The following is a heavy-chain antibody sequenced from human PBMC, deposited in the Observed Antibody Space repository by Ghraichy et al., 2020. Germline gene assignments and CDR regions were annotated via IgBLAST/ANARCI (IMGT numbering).Heavy chain of an antibody. CDR2: ISADGSST. Sequence: GESLNISCAASGFTFNNYNMNWVRQAPGKGLEWVSRISADGSSTTYADSVRGRFTISRDNARNTLYLQMDSLRAEDTAVYYCARGGRYYYMDVWGKGTTVTVSS. J-gene: IGHJ6*03. CDR1: GFTFNNYN. V-gene: IGHV3-74*01. CDR3: ARGGRYYYMDV.